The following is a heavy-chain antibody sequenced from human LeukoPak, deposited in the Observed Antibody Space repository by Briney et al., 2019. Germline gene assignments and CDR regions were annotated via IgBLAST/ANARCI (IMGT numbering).Heavy chain of an antibody. CDR1: GYTFTVYY. CDR2: INPNRGGT. D-gene: IGHD1-20*01. CDR3: ARDSMAPYNWNPEGHWFDP. J-gene: IGHJ5*02. Sequence: ASVKVSSTASGYTFTVYYMHWVPHAPGQGLEGMGWINPNRGGTNYAQKFQGRVTMTRDTSISTAYMELSRLRSDDTAVYYCARDSMAPYNWNPEGHWFDPWGQGTLVTVSS. V-gene: IGHV1-2*02.